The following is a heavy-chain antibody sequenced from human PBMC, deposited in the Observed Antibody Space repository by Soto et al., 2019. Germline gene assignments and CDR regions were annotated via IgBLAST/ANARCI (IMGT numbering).Heavy chain of an antibody. CDR2: IYYSGST. CDR3: ARGGSTGWGDGMDV. V-gene: IGHV4-31*03. J-gene: IGHJ6*02. D-gene: IGHD3-16*01. CDR1: GGSISSGGYY. Sequence: QVQLQESGPGLVKPSQTLSLTCTVSGGSISSGGYYWSWIRQHPGKGLEWIGYIYYSGSTYYNPSPKSRVTIAVDTSKNQFSLKLSSVTAADTAVYYCARGGSTGWGDGMDVWGQGTTVTVSS.